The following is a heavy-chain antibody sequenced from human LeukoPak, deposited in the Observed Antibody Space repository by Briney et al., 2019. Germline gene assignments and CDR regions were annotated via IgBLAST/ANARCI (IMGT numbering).Heavy chain of an antibody. D-gene: IGHD3-22*01. Sequence: PGGSLRLSCAASGFIFSSYAMSWVRQAPGKGLEWVGRIKSKTDGGTTDYAAPVKGRFTISRDDSKNTLYLQMNSLKTEDTAVYYCTTSYYDSSGYLTLDYWGQGTLVTVSS. J-gene: IGHJ4*02. CDR3: TTSYYDSSGYLTLDY. V-gene: IGHV3-15*01. CDR2: IKSKTDGGTT. CDR1: GFIFSSYA.